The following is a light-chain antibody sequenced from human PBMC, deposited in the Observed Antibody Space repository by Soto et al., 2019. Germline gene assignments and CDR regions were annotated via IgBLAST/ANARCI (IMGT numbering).Light chain of an antibody. CDR2: SAT. V-gene: IGKV1-6*01. Sequence: AIQMTQSPNSLSASVGDRVIITCRASQDISKDLGWYQQKPGKAPKFLIYSATSTQSGVPSTFSGSGFGTDFTLTISSLQPEDFATYYCLQDHAYPRTFGQGTKV. J-gene: IGKJ1*01. CDR3: LQDHAYPRT. CDR1: QDISKD.